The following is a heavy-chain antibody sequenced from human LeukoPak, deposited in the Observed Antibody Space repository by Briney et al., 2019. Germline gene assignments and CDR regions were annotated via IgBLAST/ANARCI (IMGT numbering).Heavy chain of an antibody. CDR3: ARVPSSTESFDY. Sequence: SETLSLTCTVSGGSISSDGYYWSWIRQLPGKGLEWIGFIYHSGNTYYNPSLKSRVTISVDTSKNQFSLKLSSVTAADTVIYYCARVPSSTESFDYWGQGTPVTVSS. V-gene: IGHV4-31*03. CDR2: IYHSGNT. CDR1: GGSISSDGYY. D-gene: IGHD2-2*01. J-gene: IGHJ4*02.